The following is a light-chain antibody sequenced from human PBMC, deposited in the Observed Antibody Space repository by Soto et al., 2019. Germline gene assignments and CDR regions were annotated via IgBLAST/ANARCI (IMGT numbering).Light chain of an antibody. J-gene: IGKJ4*01. Sequence: DVHMTQSPASLSASVGGRVTITCRASQSISSYLNWYQQKPGKAPKLLIYAASSLQSGAPSRFSGSGSGTDFTLTISSLQPEDFATYYCQQSYSTPLTFGGGTKVDIK. CDR3: QQSYSTPLT. CDR2: AAS. V-gene: IGKV1-39*01. CDR1: QSISSY.